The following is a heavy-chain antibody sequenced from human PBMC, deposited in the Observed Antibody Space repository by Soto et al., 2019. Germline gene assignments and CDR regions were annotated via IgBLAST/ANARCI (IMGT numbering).Heavy chain of an antibody. Sequence: EVQLVESGGGLVRPGGSLRVSCAASGFTFSDHFMDWVRQAPGKGLEWIGRIRNKGSSYSTEYAASVEGRFSISRDDSSNSLSLQMNSLKIEDTAVYYCTRDYNWANDYWGQGTLVTVSS. J-gene: IGHJ4*02. CDR1: GFTFSDHF. V-gene: IGHV3-72*01. D-gene: IGHD1-20*01. CDR2: IRNKGSSYST. CDR3: TRDYNWANDY.